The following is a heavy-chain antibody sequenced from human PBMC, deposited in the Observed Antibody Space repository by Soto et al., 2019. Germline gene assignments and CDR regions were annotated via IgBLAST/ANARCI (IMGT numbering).Heavy chain of an antibody. J-gene: IGHJ3*02. Sequence: QGTLKESGPTLVKPTQTLTLTCSFSGFSLSTSGVGVGWIRKPPGNALEWLAHIYWSGDEHYRPSLKSRLSITQDTFISHVVLTMTDMDPVDTATYYCARGLAARPVYAFDICGQGTMVTVSS. CDR2: IYWSGDE. D-gene: IGHD6-6*01. CDR3: ARGLAARPVYAFDI. V-gene: IGHV2-5*01. CDR1: GFSLSTSGVG.